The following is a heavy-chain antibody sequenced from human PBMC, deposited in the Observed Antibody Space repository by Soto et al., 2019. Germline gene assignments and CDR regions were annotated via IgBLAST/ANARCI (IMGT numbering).Heavy chain of an antibody. V-gene: IGHV1-2*02. CDR3: TRKVRDYNFDY. CDR1: GYTFSDYY. J-gene: IGHJ4*02. D-gene: IGHD4-17*01. CDR2: INPDSGGT. Sequence: QVVLLQSGAEVKKPGASVKVSCKASGYTFSDYYMHWVRQAPGQGLEWMGWINPDSGGTKYTQKFQGRVTMTRDTSISTAYMELSGLRSDDTAVYYCTRKVRDYNFDYWGQGTLVTVSS.